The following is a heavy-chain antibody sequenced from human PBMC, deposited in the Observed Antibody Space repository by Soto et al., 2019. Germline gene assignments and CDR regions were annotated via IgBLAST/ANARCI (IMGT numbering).Heavy chain of an antibody. D-gene: IGHD6-19*01. V-gene: IGHV1-69*01. CDR1: GGTFSNYG. CDR3: AREGKYSSGRDS. Sequence: QVQLVQSGAEVKKPGSSVKVSCKASGGTFSNYGISWVRQAPGQGPEWLGGIIPLFGTANYAQRFQGRVTITADESTSTAYMELSSLRSEDTAVYYCAREGKYSSGRDSWGQGTLVTVSS. CDR2: IIPLFGTA. J-gene: IGHJ4*02.